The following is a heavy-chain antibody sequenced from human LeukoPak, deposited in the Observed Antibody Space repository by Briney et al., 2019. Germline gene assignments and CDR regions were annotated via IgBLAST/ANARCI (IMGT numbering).Heavy chain of an antibody. D-gene: IGHD3-22*01. Sequence: GGSLRLSCAASGFTFDDYGMSWVRQAPGKGLEWVSGINWNGGSTGYADSVKGRFTISRDNAKNSLYLQMNSLRAEDTALYYCARDPGQRGYYDSSGYYYYFDYWGQGTLVTVSS. CDR2: INWNGGST. J-gene: IGHJ4*02. CDR1: GFTFDDYG. V-gene: IGHV3-20*04. CDR3: ARDPGQRGYYDSSGYYYYFDY.